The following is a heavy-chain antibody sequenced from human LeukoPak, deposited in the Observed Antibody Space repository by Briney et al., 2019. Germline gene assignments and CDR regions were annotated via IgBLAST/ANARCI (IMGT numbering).Heavy chain of an antibody. CDR3: AKDPLTNYYDSSGYHTGAPFDP. CDR2: ISGSGGST. J-gene: IGHJ5*02. Sequence: QAGGSLRLSCAASGFTFSSYAMSWVRQAPGKGLEWISAISGSGGSTYYADSVKGRFTISRDNSKNTLYLQMNSLRAEDTAVYYCAKDPLTNYYDSSGYHTGAPFDPWGQGTLVTVSS. V-gene: IGHV3-23*01. D-gene: IGHD3-22*01. CDR1: GFTFSSYA.